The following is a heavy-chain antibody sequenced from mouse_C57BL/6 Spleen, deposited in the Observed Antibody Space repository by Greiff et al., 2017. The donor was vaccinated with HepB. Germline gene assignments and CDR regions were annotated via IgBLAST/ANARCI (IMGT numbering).Heavy chain of an antibody. V-gene: IGHV1-18*01. CDR1: GYTFTDYN. Sequence: EVQLQQSGPELVKPGASVKIPCKASGYTFTDYNMDWVKQSHGKSLEWIGDINPNNGGTNYNQKFKGKATLTVDKSSSTAYMELRSLTSEDTAVYYCAREALQSSGYPYAMDYWGQGTSVTVSS. CDR3: AREALQSSGYPYAMDY. J-gene: IGHJ4*01. CDR2: INPNNGGT. D-gene: IGHD3-2*02.